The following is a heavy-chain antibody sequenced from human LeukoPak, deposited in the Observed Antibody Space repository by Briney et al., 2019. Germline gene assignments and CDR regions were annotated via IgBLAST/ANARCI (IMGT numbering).Heavy chain of an antibody. CDR2: ISSSSSYI. CDR1: GFTFSSYS. Sequence: PGGSLRLSCAASGFTFSSYSMNWVRQAPGKGLEWVSSISSSSSYIYYADSVKGRFTISRGNAKNSLYLQMNSLRAEDTAVYYCASPVVDTAMVASDYWGQGTLVTVSS. D-gene: IGHD5-18*01. V-gene: IGHV3-21*01. J-gene: IGHJ4*02. CDR3: ASPVVDTAMVASDY.